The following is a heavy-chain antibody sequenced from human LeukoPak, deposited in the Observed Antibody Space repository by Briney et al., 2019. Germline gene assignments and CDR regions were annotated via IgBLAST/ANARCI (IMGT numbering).Heavy chain of an antibody. CDR2: IYYSGST. J-gene: IGHJ4*02. V-gene: IGHV4-59*01. CDR1: GGSFSPYY. D-gene: IGHD1-1*01. Sequence: SETLSLTCAVYGGSFSPYYWSWIRQPPGKGLEWIGYIYYSGSTNYNPSLKSRVTISVDTSKNQFSLKLSSVTAADTAVYYCASADDGGYFDYWGQGTLVTVSS. CDR3: ASADDGGYFDY.